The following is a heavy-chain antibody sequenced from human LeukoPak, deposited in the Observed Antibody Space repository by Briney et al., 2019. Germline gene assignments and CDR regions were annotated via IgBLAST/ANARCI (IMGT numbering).Heavy chain of an antibody. D-gene: IGHD6-6*01. Sequence: AGGSLRLSCAASGFTFSSYGMHWVRQAPGKGLEWVAFISYDGSSKYYADSVKGRFTISRDNSKNTLYLQMNSLRAEDTAVYYCAKDRQSTAIDYWGQGTLVTVSS. CDR3: AKDRQSTAIDY. V-gene: IGHV3-30*18. J-gene: IGHJ4*02. CDR2: ISYDGSSK. CDR1: GFTFSSYG.